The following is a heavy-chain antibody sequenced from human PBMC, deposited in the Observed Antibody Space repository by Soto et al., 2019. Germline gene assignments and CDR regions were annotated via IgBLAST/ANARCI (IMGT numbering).Heavy chain of an antibody. CDR2: IDPSDSYT. D-gene: IGHD3-10*01. Sequence: PGESLKISCKGSGYSFTSYWISWVRQMPGKGLEWMGRIDPSDSYTNYSPSFQGHVTISADKSISTAYLQWSSLKASDTAMYYCARIYGSGCYFGSGMDAWGQGTTVTVSS. CDR1: GYSFTSYW. J-gene: IGHJ6*02. V-gene: IGHV5-10-1*01. CDR3: ARIYGSGCYFGSGMDA.